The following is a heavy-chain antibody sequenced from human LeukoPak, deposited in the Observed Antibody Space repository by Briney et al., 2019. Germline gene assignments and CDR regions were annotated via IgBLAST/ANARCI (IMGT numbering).Heavy chain of an antibody. CDR1: GFTFSDYY. CDR2: ISTSSTNT. J-gene: IGHJ4*02. D-gene: IGHD1-14*01. V-gene: IGHV3-11*05. CDR3: ARDLYDNNRVQDY. Sequence: GGSLRLSCAASGFTFSDYYMTWIRQAPGKGLEWVSDISTSSTNTKYADSVKGGFTISRDNAKNSLYLQMNSLRAEDTAVYYCARDLYDNNRVQDYWGQGTLCTVSS.